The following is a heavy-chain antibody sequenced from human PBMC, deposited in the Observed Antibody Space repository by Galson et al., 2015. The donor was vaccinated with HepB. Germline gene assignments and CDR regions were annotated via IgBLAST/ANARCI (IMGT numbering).Heavy chain of an antibody. CDR2: ISTYGGNT. Sequence: SVKVSCKASGYTFTSNGISWVRQTPGQGLEWLGWISTYGGNTNYAQKFQGRITLTRDTSTSIAYVELSSLRSDDTAVYYCARDRDYRFDYWGQGTLVTVSS. D-gene: IGHD4/OR15-4a*01. J-gene: IGHJ4*02. CDR3: ARDRDYRFDY. V-gene: IGHV1-18*04. CDR1: GYTFTSNG.